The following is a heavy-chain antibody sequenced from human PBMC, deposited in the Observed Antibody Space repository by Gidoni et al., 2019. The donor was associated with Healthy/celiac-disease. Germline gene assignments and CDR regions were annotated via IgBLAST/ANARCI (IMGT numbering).Heavy chain of an antibody. D-gene: IGHD3-16*02. Sequence: EVQLVESGGGLVKHGGSLRLSCAASGFTFSNAWMSWVRQAPGKGLEWVGRIKSKTDGGTKDYAVPVKGRFISSRDDSKNTLYLQMNSRKTEDTAVYDCTTVYDYVWGSYRYRLDYWGQGTLVTVSS. CDR1: GFTFSNAW. CDR2: IKSKTDGGTK. V-gene: IGHV3-15*01. J-gene: IGHJ4*02. CDR3: TTVYDYVWGSYRYRLDY.